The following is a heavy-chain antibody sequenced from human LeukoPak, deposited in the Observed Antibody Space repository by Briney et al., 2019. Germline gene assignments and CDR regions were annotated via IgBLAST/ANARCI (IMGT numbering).Heavy chain of an antibody. Sequence: PGRSLRLSCTASGFTFGDYAMSWVRQAPGKGLEWVGFIRSKAYGGTTEYAASVKGRFTISRDDSKSIAYLQMNSLKTEDTAVYYCTRDSVLVKVARGDYWGQGTLVTVSS. V-gene: IGHV3-49*04. CDR2: IRSKAYGGTT. D-gene: IGHD2-15*01. CDR1: GFTFGDYA. J-gene: IGHJ4*02. CDR3: TRDSVLVKVARGDY.